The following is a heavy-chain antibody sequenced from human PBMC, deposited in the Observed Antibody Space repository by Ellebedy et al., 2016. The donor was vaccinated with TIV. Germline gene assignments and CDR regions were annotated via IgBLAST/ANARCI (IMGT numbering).Heavy chain of an antibody. CDR2: IYTSGST. CDR1: GGSISSSTYY. CDR3: ARGGWNFPFDY. Sequence: SETLSLTXSVSGGSISSSTYYWGWIRQPAGKGLEWIGRIYTSGSTNYNPSLKSRVTMSVDTSKNQFSLKLSSVTAADTAVYYCARGGWNFPFDYWGQGTLVTVSS. J-gene: IGHJ4*02. D-gene: IGHD1-7*01. V-gene: IGHV4-61*02.